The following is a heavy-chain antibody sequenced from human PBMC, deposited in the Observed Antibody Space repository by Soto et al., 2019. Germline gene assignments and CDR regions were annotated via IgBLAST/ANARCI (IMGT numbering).Heavy chain of an antibody. D-gene: IGHD6-13*01. Sequence: ASVKVSCKASGYTFTSYGISWVRQAPGQGLEWMGWISAYNGNTNYAQKLQGRVTMTTDTSTSTAYMELRSLRSDDTAVYYCARDQSIAAAGTGYYYYYGMDVWGQGTTVTVSS. J-gene: IGHJ6*02. CDR3: ARDQSIAAAGTGYYYYYGMDV. CDR1: GYTFTSYG. CDR2: ISAYNGNT. V-gene: IGHV1-18*01.